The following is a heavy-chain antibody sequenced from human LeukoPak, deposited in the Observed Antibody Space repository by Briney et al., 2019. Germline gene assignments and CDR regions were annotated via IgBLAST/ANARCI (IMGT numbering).Heavy chain of an antibody. J-gene: IGHJ4*02. CDR3: ARGVPPGYSSGWRQRGYYFDY. V-gene: IGHV4-39*07. CDR2: IYFSGST. Sequence: PSETLSLTCTVFGGSISSSSYYWGWIRQPPGKGLGWIGSIYFSGSTYYNPSLKSEVPIPVDTSKNQFSLKLSSVTAADTAVYYCARGVPPGYSSGWRQRGYYFDYWGQGTLVTVSS. CDR1: GGSISSSSYY. D-gene: IGHD6-19*01.